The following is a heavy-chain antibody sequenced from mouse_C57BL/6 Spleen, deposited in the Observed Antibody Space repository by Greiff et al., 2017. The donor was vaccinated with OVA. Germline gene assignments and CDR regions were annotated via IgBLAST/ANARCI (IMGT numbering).Heavy chain of an antibody. J-gene: IGHJ4*01. CDR2: IYPGDGDT. V-gene: IGHV1-80*01. CDR3: ARSSPYYAMDY. CDR1: GYAFSSYW. Sequence: QVQLQQSGAELVKSGASVKISCKASGYAFSSYWMNWVKQRPGKGLEWIGQIYPGDGDTNYNGKFKGKATLTADKSSSTAYMQLSSLTSEDSAVYFCARSSPYYAMDYWGQGTSVTVSS.